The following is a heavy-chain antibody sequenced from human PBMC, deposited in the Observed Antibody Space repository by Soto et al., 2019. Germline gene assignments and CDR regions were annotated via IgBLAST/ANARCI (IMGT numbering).Heavy chain of an antibody. Sequence: PSETLSLTCTVSGGSMRNYFWTWIRQPPGKGLEWIGYMHYSGTTSFFPSYNPSLRSRVTISEDTSKNQFSLNLLSVTTADTAVYFCAAGEASSRNLAPYYLDFWGQGTLVTVSS. D-gene: IGHD6-13*01. J-gene: IGHJ4*02. CDR3: AAGEASSRNLAPYYLDF. CDR2: MHYSGTT. CDR1: GGSMRNYF. V-gene: IGHV4-59*01.